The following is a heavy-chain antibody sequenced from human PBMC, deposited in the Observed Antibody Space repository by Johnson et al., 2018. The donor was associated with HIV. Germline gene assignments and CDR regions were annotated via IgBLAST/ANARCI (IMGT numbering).Heavy chain of an antibody. J-gene: IGHJ1*01. CDR1: GFTFDDYA. V-gene: IGHV3-9*01. CDR2: ISWNSGSI. CDR3: AKGRRGAIFGVGDYVRGLLGLH. D-gene: IGHD3-3*01. Sequence: VQLVESGGGLVQPGRSLRLSCAASGFTFDDYAMHWVRQAPGKGLEWVSGISWNSGSIGYADSVKGRFTISRDNAKNSLYLQMNSLRAEDTALYYCAKGRRGAIFGVGDYVRGLLGLHW.